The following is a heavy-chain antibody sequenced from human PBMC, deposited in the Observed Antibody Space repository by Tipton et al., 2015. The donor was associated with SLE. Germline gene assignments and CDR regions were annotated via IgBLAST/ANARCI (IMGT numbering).Heavy chain of an antibody. CDR3: ARGLVVDDYYFYYMDV. D-gene: IGHD2-2*01. CDR1: GFTVSSNY. Sequence: GSLRLSCAASGFTVSSNYMSWVRQAPGKGLEWASVIYSGGSTYYADSVKGRFTISRDNSKNTLYLQMNSLRAEDTAVYYCARGLVVDDYYFYYMDVWGKGTTVTVSS. CDR2: IYSGGST. V-gene: IGHV3-66*02. J-gene: IGHJ6*03.